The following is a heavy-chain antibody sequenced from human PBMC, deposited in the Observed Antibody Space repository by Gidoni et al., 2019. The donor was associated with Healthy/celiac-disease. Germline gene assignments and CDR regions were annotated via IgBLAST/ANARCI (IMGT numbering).Heavy chain of an antibody. CDR1: GLNFSSYS. Sequence: EVQLVESGGGLVKPGGSLRLSCAASGLNFSSYSMNWVRQAPGKGLEWVSSITSSSSYIYYADSVKGRFTISRDNAKNSLYLQMNSLRAEDTAVYYCARDSSSSLDAFDIWGQGTMVTVSS. V-gene: IGHV3-21*01. D-gene: IGHD6-13*01. CDR3: ARDSSSSLDAFDI. J-gene: IGHJ3*02. CDR2: ITSSSSYI.